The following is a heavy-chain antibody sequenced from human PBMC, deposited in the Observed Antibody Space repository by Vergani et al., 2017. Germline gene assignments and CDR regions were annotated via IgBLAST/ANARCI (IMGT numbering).Heavy chain of an antibody. J-gene: IGHJ4*02. CDR2: IYYSGTT. V-gene: IGHV4-31*03. CDR1: GAYVGSGGYY. CDR3: GRASSGYYYANFDY. Sequence: QVQLQESGPGLVKASQTLSLTCSVSGAYVGSGGYYWSWVRQRPGMGLDWIGYIYYSGTTYYNPSLESRLTISLDTSENHLSLKLTSVTAADTAVYYCGRASSGYYYANFDYWGQGTLVTVSS. D-gene: IGHD3-22*01.